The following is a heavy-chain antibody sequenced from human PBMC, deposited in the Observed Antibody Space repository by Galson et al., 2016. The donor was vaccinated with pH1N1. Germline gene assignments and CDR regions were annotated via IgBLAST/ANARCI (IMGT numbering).Heavy chain of an antibody. CDR2: IYSGGRT. D-gene: IGHD3-3*01. CDR1: GFTVSSNY. Sequence: SLRLSCAASGFTVSSNYMSWVRQAPGKGLEWVSLIYSGGRTYYADSVKGRFTISRDNSKNTLHLQMNSLRVEDTAVYYCARVGDFWSYYYYNMDVWGQGTTVTVSS. J-gene: IGHJ6*02. CDR3: ARVGDFWSYYYYNMDV. V-gene: IGHV3-53*01.